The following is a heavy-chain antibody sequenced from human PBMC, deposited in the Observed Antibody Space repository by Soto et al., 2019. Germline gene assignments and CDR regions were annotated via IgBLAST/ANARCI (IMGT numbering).Heavy chain of an antibody. CDR2: ISGSGSST. CDR1: GFTFSSYA. D-gene: IGHD1-20*01. Sequence: PVGSLTLSCAASGFTFSSYAMNWVRQAPGKGLEWVPVISGSGSSTYYADSVRGRFTISRDNSKDTLYVQMNSLRAEDTAVFYCAKAISGYNAPFDYWGQGTRVTVCS. J-gene: IGHJ4*02. CDR3: AKAISGYNAPFDY. V-gene: IGHV3-23*01.